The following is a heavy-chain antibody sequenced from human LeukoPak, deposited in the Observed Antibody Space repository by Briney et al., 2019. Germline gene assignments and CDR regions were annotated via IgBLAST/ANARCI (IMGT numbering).Heavy chain of an antibody. Sequence: SETLSLTCAVCGGSFSGYYWSWIRQPPGKGLEWIGEINHSGSTNYNPSLKSRVTISVDTSKNQFSLKLSSVTAADTAVYYCARGGRSGWYDWFDPWGQGTLVTVSS. CDR2: INHSGST. CDR1: GGSFSGYY. CDR3: ARGGRSGWYDWFDP. D-gene: IGHD6-19*01. V-gene: IGHV4-34*01. J-gene: IGHJ5*02.